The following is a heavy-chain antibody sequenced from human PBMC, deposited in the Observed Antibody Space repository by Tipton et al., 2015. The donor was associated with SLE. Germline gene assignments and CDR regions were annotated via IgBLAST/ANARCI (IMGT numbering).Heavy chain of an antibody. D-gene: IGHD2-2*01. CDR2: ISGSGGST. CDR3: AGGYCSSTSCPDAFDI. Sequence: SLRLSCAASGFTFSSYAMSWVRQAPGKGLEWVSAISGSGGSTYYADSVKGRFTISRDNSKNTLYLQMNSLRAEDTAVYYCAGGYCSSTSCPDAFDIWGQGTMVTVSS. CDR1: GFTFSSYA. V-gene: IGHV3-23*01. J-gene: IGHJ3*02.